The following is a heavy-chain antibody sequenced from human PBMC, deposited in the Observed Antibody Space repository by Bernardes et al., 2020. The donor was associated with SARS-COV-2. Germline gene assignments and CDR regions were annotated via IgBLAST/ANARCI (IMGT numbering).Heavy chain of an antibody. CDR3: AHNTPTRITIFGVVIIGGGAFDY. CDR2: IYWNDDK. V-gene: IGHV2-5*01. J-gene: IGHJ4*02. D-gene: IGHD3-3*01. CDR1: GFSLSTSGVG. Sequence: SGPTLVKPTQTLTLTCTFSGFSLSTSGVGVGWIRQPPGKALEWLALIYWNDDKRYSPSLKSRLTITKDTSKNQVVLTMTNMDPVDTATYYCAHNTPTRITIFGVVIIGGGAFDYWGQGTLVTVSS.